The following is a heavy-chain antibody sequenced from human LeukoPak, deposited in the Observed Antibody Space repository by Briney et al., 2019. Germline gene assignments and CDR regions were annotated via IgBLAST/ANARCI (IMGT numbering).Heavy chain of an antibody. CDR2: MNPNSGNT. Sequence: ASVKVSCKASGYTFTSYDINWVRQATGQGLEWMGWMNPNSGNTGYAQKFQGRVTMTWNTSISTAYMELSSLRSEDTAVYYCARNYYDFWSGYLWARQYYYYGMDVWGQGTTVTVSS. CDR3: ARNYYDFWSGYLWARQYYYYGMDV. J-gene: IGHJ6*02. D-gene: IGHD3-3*01. CDR1: GYTFTSYD. V-gene: IGHV1-8*01.